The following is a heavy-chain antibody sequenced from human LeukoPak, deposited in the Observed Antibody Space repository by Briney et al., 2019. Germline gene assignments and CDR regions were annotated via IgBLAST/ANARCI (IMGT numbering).Heavy chain of an antibody. CDR3: ARGTLYSGWFYYLDY. V-gene: IGHV4-39*07. Sequence: GSLRLSCAASGFTFSSYSMNWVRQAPGKGLEWIGSIYYSGTTHYNPSLKSRVTIAVDTSKNQFSLKLISVTAADTAVYYCARGTLYSGWFYYLDYWGQGTLVTVSS. CDR2: IYYSGTT. D-gene: IGHD6-19*01. CDR1: GFTFSSYS. J-gene: IGHJ4*02.